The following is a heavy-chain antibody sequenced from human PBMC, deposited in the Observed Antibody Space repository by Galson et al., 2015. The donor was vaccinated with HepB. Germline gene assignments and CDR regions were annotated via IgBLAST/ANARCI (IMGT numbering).Heavy chain of an antibody. CDR1: GFPFSSYG. V-gene: IGHV3-30*18. Sequence: SLRLSCAASSGFPFSSYGLHWVRQAPGKALEWVAVISYVGTNIFYADSVKGRFTISRDNSKNTLYLQMNSLRREDTAVYHCAKDPRRILGGTVVGDYYNYYMDVWGKGTTVIVSS. D-gene: IGHD1-26*01. J-gene: IGHJ6*03. CDR3: AKDPRRILGGTVVGDYYNYYMDV. CDR2: ISYVGTNI.